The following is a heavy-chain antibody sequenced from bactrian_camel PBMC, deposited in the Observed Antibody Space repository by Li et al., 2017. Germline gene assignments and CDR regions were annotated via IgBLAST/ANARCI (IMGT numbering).Heavy chain of an antibody. CDR3: VAAPRYSTSCVEPLRTVWNY. D-gene: IGHD7*01. CDR2: IDDVGST. J-gene: IGHJ4*01. Sequence: VQLVESGGGSVQPGGSLRLSCTASVGSFYCMAWYRQMPGKEREAVAAIDDVGSTSYANSVKGRFTISRDNAKKTLDLQMNSLKPEDSAIYYCVAAPRYSTSCVEPLRTVWNYWGQGTQVTVS. CDR1: VGSFYC. V-gene: IGHV3S53*01.